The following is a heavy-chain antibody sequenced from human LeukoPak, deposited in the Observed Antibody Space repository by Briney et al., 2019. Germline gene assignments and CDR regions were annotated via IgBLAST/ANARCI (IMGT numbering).Heavy chain of an antibody. V-gene: IGHV4-39*01. Sequence: SETLSLTCTVSGGSISSSSYYWGWIRQPPGQGLEWIGSIYYSGSTYYNPSLKSRVTISVETSKNQFSLKLSSVTAADTAVYYCASLRERSYYARGFDYWGQGTLVTVSS. CDR3: ASLRERSYYARGFDY. CDR1: GGSISSSSYY. J-gene: IGHJ4*02. D-gene: IGHD1-26*01. CDR2: IYYSGST.